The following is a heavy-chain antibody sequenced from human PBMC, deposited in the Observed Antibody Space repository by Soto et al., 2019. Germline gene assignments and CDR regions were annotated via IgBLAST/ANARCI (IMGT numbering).Heavy chain of an antibody. CDR2: IWYDGSNK. J-gene: IGHJ4*02. Sequence: GGSLRLSCAASGFTFSSYGMHWVRQAPGKGLEWVAVIWYDGSNKYYADSVKGRFTISRDNSKNTLYLQMNSLRAEDTAVYYCARDRIPYYYGSGSMDYWGQGTLVTVSS. D-gene: IGHD3-10*01. CDR1: GFTFSSYG. CDR3: ARDRIPYYYGSGSMDY. V-gene: IGHV3-33*01.